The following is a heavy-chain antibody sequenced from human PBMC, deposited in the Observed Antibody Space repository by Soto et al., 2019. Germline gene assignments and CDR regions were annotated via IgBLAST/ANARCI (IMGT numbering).Heavy chain of an antibody. J-gene: IGHJ6*02. V-gene: IGHV4-59*01. CDR2: IYYSGST. CDR3: ARGYSGYDSLRTIPLDYGMDV. CDR1: GGSISSYY. D-gene: IGHD5-12*01. Sequence: PSETLSLTCTVSGGSISSYYWSWIRQPPGKGLEWIGYIYYSGSTNYNPSLKSRVTISVDTSKNQFSLKLSSVTAADTAVYYCARGYSGYDSLRTIPLDYGMDVWGQGTTVTVSS.